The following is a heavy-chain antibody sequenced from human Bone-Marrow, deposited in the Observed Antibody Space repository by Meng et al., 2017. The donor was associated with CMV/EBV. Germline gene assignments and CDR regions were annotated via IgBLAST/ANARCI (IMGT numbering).Heavy chain of an antibody. CDR1: GFTFSSYA. CDR2: ISGSGGST. D-gene: IGHD2-21*02. CDR3: ASFGLIVVVTSLEVRN. V-gene: IGHV3-23*01. Sequence: GGSLRLSCAASGFTFSSYAMNWVRQAPGKGLEWVSAISGSGGSTYYADSVKGRFTISRDNSKNTLYLQMNSLRAEDTAVYYCASFGLIVVVTSLEVRNWGQGTMVTVSS. J-gene: IGHJ3*01.